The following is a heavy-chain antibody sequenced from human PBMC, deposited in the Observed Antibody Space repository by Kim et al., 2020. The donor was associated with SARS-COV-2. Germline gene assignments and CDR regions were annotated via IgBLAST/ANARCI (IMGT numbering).Heavy chain of an antibody. CDR3: ARDRYVDTMVRDPAYYFDY. J-gene: IGHJ4*02. CDR2: INPSGGST. D-gene: IGHD3-10*01. V-gene: IGHV1-46*01. Sequence: ASVKVSCKASGYTFTSYYMHWVRQAPGQGLYWMGIINPSGGSTSYAQKFQGRVTMTRDTSTSTVYMELSSLRSEDTAVYYCARDRYVDTMVRDPAYYFDYWGQGTLVTVSS. CDR1: GYTFTSYY.